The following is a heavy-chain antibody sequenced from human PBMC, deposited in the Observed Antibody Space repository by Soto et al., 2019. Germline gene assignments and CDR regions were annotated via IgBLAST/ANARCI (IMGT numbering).Heavy chain of an antibody. J-gene: IGHJ4*01. CDR1: GFTFSNYP. D-gene: IGHD2-8*01. CDR3: ATGRVPLAGPLIYFDS. V-gene: IGHV3-23*01. Sequence: LWLSCTASGFTFSNYPMSWVRQARGKGLEWVSAISGSGTSVYYADSVKGRFTISRDNSKDALYLQMNRLGAEYTALCFCATGRVPLAGPLIYFDSWGHGTLVTVSS. CDR2: ISGSGTSV.